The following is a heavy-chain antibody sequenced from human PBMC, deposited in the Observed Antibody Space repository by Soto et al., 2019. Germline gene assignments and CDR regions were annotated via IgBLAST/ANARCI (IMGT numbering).Heavy chain of an antibody. V-gene: IGHV4-31*11. CDR2: IYYSGST. CDR3: ARGDPVNDAFDI. J-gene: IGHJ3*02. CDR1: GGSISSGGYY. Sequence: SETLSRTCAVSGGSISSGGYYWSWIRQHPGKGLEWIGYIYYSGSTYYNPSLKSRVTISVDTSKNQFSLKLSSVTAADTAVYYCARGDPVNDAFDIWGQGTMVTVSS.